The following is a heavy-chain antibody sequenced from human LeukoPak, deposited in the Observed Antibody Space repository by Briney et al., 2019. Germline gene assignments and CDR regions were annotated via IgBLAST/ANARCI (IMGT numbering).Heavy chain of an antibody. J-gene: IGHJ4*02. V-gene: IGHV3-30*04. D-gene: IGHD3-9*01. Sequence: QPGGSLRLSCAASGFTFSSYAMHWVRQAPGKGLEWVAVISYDGSNKYYADSVKGRFTISRDNSKNTLYLQMNSLRAEDTAVYYCAILDILTGYSTGPPADYWGQGTLVTVSS. CDR3: AILDILTGYSTGPPADY. CDR2: ISYDGSNK. CDR1: GFTFSSYA.